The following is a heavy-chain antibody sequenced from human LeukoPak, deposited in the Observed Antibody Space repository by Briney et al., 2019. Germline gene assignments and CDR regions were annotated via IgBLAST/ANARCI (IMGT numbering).Heavy chain of an antibody. CDR1: GGTFSSYA. CDR2: IIPIFGTA. Sequence: GASVKVSCKASGGTFSSYAISWVRQAPGQGLGWMGGIIPIFGTANYAQKFQGRVTITADESTSTAYMELSSLRSEDTAVYYCARGNGYYYDSSGYPNDYFDYWGQGTLVTVSS. D-gene: IGHD3-22*01. V-gene: IGHV1-69*13. CDR3: ARGNGYYYDSSGYPNDYFDY. J-gene: IGHJ4*02.